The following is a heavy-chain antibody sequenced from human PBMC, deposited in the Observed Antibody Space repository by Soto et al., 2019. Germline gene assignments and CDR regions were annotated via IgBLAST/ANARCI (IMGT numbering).Heavy chain of an antibody. D-gene: IGHD3-16*02. J-gene: IGHJ4*02. Sequence: XSVKVSCKASAGTFSSYAISWVRQAPGQGLEWMGGIIPIFGTANYAQKFQGRVTITADESTSTAYMELSSLRSEDTAVYYCARGYWDVWGSYRKYFDYWGQGTLVTVSS. CDR1: AGTFSSYA. V-gene: IGHV1-69*13. CDR2: IIPIFGTA. CDR3: ARGYWDVWGSYRKYFDY.